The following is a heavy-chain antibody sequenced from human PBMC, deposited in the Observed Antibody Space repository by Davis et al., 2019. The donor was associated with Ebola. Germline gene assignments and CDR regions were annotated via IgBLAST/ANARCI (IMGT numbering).Heavy chain of an antibody. CDR1: GYTFTNYD. CDR3: AKGGGNKLFDAFDM. V-gene: IGHV1-8*01. J-gene: IGHJ3*02. D-gene: IGHD1/OR15-1a*01. CDR2: VSPDTGFT. Sequence: AASVKVSCKASGYTFTNYDINWVRQTAGQGLEWMGWVSPDTGFTGIAENFQGRVTMTRDASINTAYMELSSQRSEDTAIYYCAKGGGNKLFDAFDMWGQGTMVTVSS.